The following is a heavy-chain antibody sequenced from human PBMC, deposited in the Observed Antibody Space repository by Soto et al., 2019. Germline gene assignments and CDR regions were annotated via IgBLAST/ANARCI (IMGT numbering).Heavy chain of an antibody. D-gene: IGHD1-26*01. Sequence: PGGSLRLSFAASGFTLSNHYMDWVRQAPGKGLEWLGRTRNKANNYIPEYATSVKDRFTISRDDSKNSVYLQLNSLKSEDTAVYYCGRWTSGSPDCWGQGTLVTVSS. J-gene: IGHJ4*02. CDR3: GRWTSGSPDC. CDR2: TRNKANNYIP. CDR1: GFTLSNHY. V-gene: IGHV3-72*01.